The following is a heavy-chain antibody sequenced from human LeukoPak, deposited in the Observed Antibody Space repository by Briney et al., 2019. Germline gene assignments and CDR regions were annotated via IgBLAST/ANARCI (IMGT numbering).Heavy chain of an antibody. J-gene: IGHJ3*02. CDR1: GFSFSSYS. V-gene: IGHV3-21*01. D-gene: IGHD4-17*01. CDR3: ARDRATVTTGSLNI. Sequence: GGSLRLSCAASGFSFSSYSMNWVRQAPGKGLEWVSSISGNSNYIQYAGSLKGRLTISRDNAKNSLYLQMNSLRAEDTAVCYCARDRATVTTGSLNIWGQGTMVTVSS. CDR2: ISGNSNYI.